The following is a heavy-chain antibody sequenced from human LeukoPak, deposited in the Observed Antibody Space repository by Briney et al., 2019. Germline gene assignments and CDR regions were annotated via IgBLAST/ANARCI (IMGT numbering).Heavy chain of an antibody. V-gene: IGHV4-4*07. CDR3: ARDSSGYGAEYFQH. J-gene: IGHJ1*01. CDR1: GGSISSYY. CDR2: IYTSGST. Sequence: SETLSLTCTVSGGSISSYYWSWIRQPAGKGLEWIGRIYTSGSTNYNPSLKSRVTMSVDTSKNQFSLKLSSVTAADTAVYYCARDSSGYGAEYFQHWGQGTLVTVSS. D-gene: IGHD3-22*01.